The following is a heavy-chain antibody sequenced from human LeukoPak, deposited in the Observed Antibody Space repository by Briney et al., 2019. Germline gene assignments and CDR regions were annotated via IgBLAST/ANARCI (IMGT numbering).Heavy chain of an antibody. V-gene: IGHV3-21*01. CDR3: ARDGVLAAAGTAGPFRY. D-gene: IGHD6-13*01. Sequence: GGSLRLSCAASGFTFSSYSMNWVRQAPGKGLEWVSSISSSSSYIYYADSVKDRFTISRDNAKNSLYLQMNSLRAEDTAVYYCARDGVLAAAGTAGPFRYWGQGTLVTVSS. CDR2: ISSSSSYI. CDR1: GFTFSSYS. J-gene: IGHJ4*02.